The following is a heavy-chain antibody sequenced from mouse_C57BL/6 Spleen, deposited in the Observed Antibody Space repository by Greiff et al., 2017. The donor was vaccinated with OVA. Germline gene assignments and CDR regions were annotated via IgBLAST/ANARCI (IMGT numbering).Heavy chain of an antibody. D-gene: IGHD1-1*02. V-gene: IGHV2-9-1*01. CDR3: ARNGDGARYFDD. CDR1: GFSLTSYA. J-gene: IGHJ1*03. CDR2: IWTGGGT. Sequence: VKLVESGPGLVAPSQSLSITCTVSGFSLTSYALSWVRQPPGKGLEWLGVIWTGGGTNYNSALKSSLCISKDNSKSQVFLKMNSLQTDETARYYCARNGDGARYFDDWGTGTTVTVSS.